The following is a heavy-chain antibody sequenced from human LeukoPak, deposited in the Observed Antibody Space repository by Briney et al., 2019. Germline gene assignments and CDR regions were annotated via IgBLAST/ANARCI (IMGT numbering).Heavy chain of an antibody. J-gene: IGHJ3*02. CDR1: GFTVRSNY. Sequence: PGGSLRLSCAASGFTVRSNYMNWVRQATGKGLEWVSAIGTAGDTYYPGSVKGRFTISRENAKNSLYLQMNSLRAGDTAVYYCARGRRYCSSTSCPIFEGDAFDIWGQGTMVTVSS. D-gene: IGHD2-2*01. V-gene: IGHV3-13*01. CDR3: ARGRRYCSSTSCPIFEGDAFDI. CDR2: IGTAGDT.